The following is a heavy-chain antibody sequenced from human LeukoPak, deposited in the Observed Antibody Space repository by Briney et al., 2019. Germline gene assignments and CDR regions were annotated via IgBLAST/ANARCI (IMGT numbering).Heavy chain of an antibody. J-gene: IGHJ3*02. CDR1: GFTFNTFW. D-gene: IGHD4-17*01. CDR2: INQGGRDT. CDR3: ARGDPTVTTTGSGGLDI. V-gene: IGHV3-7*01. Sequence: GGSLRLSCEASGFTFNTFWMSWVRQAPGKGLEWVANINQGGRDTNYVDSVKGRFTIARDDAKNTLYLQMNSLRAEDTAVYYCARGDPTVTTTGSGGLDIWGQGTMVTVSS.